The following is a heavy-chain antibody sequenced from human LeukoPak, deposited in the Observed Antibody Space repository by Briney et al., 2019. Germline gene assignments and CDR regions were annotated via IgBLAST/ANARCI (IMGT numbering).Heavy chain of an antibody. CDR3: AKDQGFWSGYPNY. V-gene: IGHV3-74*01. D-gene: IGHD3-3*01. CDR2: VDSDGTTT. J-gene: IGHJ4*02. Sequence: GGSLRLSCVASGVTISGYWMHWVRQAPGKGLAWVPRVDSDGTTTRYADSVKGRFTISRDNSKNTLYLQMDSLSAEDTAVYYCAKDQGFWSGYPNYWGLGTLVTVSS. CDR1: GVTISGYW.